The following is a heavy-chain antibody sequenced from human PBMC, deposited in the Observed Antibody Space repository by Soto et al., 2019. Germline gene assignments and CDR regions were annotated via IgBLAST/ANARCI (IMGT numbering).Heavy chain of an antibody. CDR1: GFSLSNAKMG. CDR2: LFSNDAK. CDR3: ARISVSDYAARNYNWFDL. D-gene: IGHD4-17*01. V-gene: IGHV2-26*01. J-gene: IGHJ5*02. Sequence: QVTLKESGPVLVKPTETLTLTCTVSGFSLSNAKMGVSWIRQPPGKALEWLAHLFSNDAKSYSTSLKSRLSVSQDTSKNQVVLTMTNTDPVDTATYYCARISVSDYAARNYNWFDLWGQGTLVTVSS.